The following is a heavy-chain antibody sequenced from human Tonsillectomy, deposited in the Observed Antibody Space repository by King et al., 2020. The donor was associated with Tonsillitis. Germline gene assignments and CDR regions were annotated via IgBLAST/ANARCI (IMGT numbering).Heavy chain of an antibody. V-gene: IGHV3-21*01. J-gene: IGHJ6*03. CDR2: ISSTSTYI. D-gene: IGHD6-13*01. CDR3: ARGEAAVDINYYYYMDV. CDR1: GFTFSSYS. Sequence: VQLVESGGGLVKPGGSLRLSCAASGFTFSSYSMKWVRQAPGKGLEWVSYISSTSTYINYADSVKGRFTISRDNDKNSLYLQMNSLRAEDTAVYYCARGEAAVDINYYYYMDVWGKGTTVTVSS.